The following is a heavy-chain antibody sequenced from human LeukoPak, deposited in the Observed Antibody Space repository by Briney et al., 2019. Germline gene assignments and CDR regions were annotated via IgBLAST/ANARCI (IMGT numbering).Heavy chain of an antibody. D-gene: IGHD3/OR15-3a*01. V-gene: IGHV3-20*04. CDR2: INWNGGST. CDR3: ARVRTGGYYYYYMDV. J-gene: IGHJ6*03. Sequence: PGGSLRLSCAASGFTFDDYGMSWVRHAPGKGLEWVSGINWNGGSTGYADSVKGRFTISRDNAKNSLYLQMNSLRAEDTALYYCARVRTGGYYYYYMDVWGKGTTVTVSS. CDR1: GFTFDDYG.